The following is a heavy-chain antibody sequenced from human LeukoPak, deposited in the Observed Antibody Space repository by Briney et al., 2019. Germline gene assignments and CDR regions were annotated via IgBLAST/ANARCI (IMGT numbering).Heavy chain of an antibody. V-gene: IGHV3-23*01. J-gene: IGHJ5*02. CDR1: GFTFSSYA. CDR2: ISGSGGST. Sequence: GGSLRLSSAASGFTFSSYAMSWVRQAPGKGLEWVSAISGSGGSTYYADSVKGRFTISRDNSRNTLYLQMNSLRAEDTAVYYCAKLRTWLGSSDNWFDPWGQGTLVTVSS. D-gene: IGHD6-19*01. CDR3: AKLRTWLGSSDNWFDP.